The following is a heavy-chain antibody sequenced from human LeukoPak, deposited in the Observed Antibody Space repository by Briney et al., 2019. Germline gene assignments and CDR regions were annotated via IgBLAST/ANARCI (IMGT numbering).Heavy chain of an antibody. Sequence: PGGSLRLSCAASGFTFSSYAMSWVRQAPGKGLEWVSYISSSSSTIYYADSVKGRFTISRDNAKNSLYLQMNSLRAEDTAVYYCARGDSSACPDYWGQGTLVTVSS. J-gene: IGHJ4*02. CDR1: GFTFSSYA. V-gene: IGHV3-48*04. D-gene: IGHD3-22*01. CDR2: ISSSSSTI. CDR3: ARGDSSACPDY.